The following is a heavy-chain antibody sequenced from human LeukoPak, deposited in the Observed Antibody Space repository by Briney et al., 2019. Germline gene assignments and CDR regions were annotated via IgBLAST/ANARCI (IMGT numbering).Heavy chain of an antibody. D-gene: IGHD2-15*01. J-gene: IGHJ4*02. V-gene: IGHV1-2*02. CDR1: GGTFSSYA. Sequence: ASVKVSCKASGGTFSSYAISWVRQAPGQGLEWMGWINPNSGGTNYAQKFQGRVTMTRDTSISTAYMELSRLRSDDTAVYYCARERSRYCSGGSCYYTVWGQGTLVTVSS. CDR2: INPNSGGT. CDR3: ARERSRYCSGGSCYYTV.